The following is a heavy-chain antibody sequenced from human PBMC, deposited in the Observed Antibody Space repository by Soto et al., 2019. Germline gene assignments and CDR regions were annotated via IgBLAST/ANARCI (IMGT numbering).Heavy chain of an antibody. CDR2: IMLDGSEK. V-gene: IGHV3-7*01. J-gene: IGHJ4*02. D-gene: IGHD3-10*01. Sequence: GGSLRLSCAASGFTFSSYAMSWVRQAPGKGLEWVANIMLDGSEKYYVVFVKGRFTISRDNAKNSLYLQMNSLRAEDTAVYYCARGSDWFDYWGQGTLVTVSS. CDR1: GFTFSSYA. CDR3: ARGSDWFDY.